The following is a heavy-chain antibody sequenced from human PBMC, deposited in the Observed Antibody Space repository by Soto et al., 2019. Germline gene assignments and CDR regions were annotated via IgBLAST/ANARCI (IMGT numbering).Heavy chain of an antibody. D-gene: IGHD2-2*01. CDR3: ARDGLWGCISTSCPPRDAFDI. Sequence: QLQLQESGPGLVKPSETLSLTCTVSGGSISSSSYYWGWIRQPPGKGLEWIGSIYYSGSTYYNPSLKSRVTISVDTSKNQFSLKLSSVTAADTAVYYCARDGLWGCISTSCPPRDAFDIWGQGTMVTVSS. J-gene: IGHJ3*02. CDR1: GGSISSSSYY. CDR2: IYYSGST. V-gene: IGHV4-39*02.